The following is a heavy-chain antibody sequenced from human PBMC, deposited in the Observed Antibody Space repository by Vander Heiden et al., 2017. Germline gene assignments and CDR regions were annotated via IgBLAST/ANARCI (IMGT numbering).Heavy chain of an antibody. Sequence: EVQLLESGGGLVQPGGSLRLSCSASGFTFSSYAMSWVRQAPGKGLEWVSAISGSGGSTYYADAVKGRFTISRDNSKNTLYLQMKSMRAEDTAVYYCAKEGAGAGFSYFDYWGQGTMVTVSS. D-gene: IGHD6-19*01. V-gene: IGHV3-23*01. J-gene: IGHJ4*02. CDR3: AKEGAGAGFSYFDY. CDR1: GFTFSSYA. CDR2: ISGSGGST.